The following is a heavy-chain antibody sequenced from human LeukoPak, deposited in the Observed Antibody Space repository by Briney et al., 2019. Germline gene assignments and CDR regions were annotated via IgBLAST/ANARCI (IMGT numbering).Heavy chain of an antibody. Sequence: ASVKVSCTASGGTFSSYGISWVRQAPGQGLEWMGGIIPIFGAANYAQKFQGRVTITTDESTRTAYMELSSMRSDDTAVYYCARDGSTLRFLEWFYWGQGTLVTVSS. J-gene: IGHJ4*02. CDR1: GGTFSSYG. CDR3: ARDGSTLRFLEWFY. D-gene: IGHD3-3*01. CDR2: IIPIFGAA. V-gene: IGHV1-69*05.